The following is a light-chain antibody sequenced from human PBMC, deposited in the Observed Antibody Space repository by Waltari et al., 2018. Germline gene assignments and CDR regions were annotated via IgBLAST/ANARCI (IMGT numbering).Light chain of an antibody. CDR1: QIIRTH. J-gene: IGKJ1*01. CDR3: QQSFSSPWT. CDR2: AAS. V-gene: IGKV1-39*01. Sequence: DIQMTQSPSSLSASVGDTVTVTCRASQIIRTHLNWYQQKPATAPKLLIYAASTLHRGVPSRFSASASGTDFTLTVTNLQPDDFAVYFCQQSFSSPWTFGQGTRV.